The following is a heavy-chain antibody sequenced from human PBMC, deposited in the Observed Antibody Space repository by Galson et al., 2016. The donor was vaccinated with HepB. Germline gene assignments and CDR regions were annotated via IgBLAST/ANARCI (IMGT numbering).Heavy chain of an antibody. V-gene: IGHV5-51*03. D-gene: IGHD1-1*01. CDR2: IYPDDSDT. J-gene: IGHJ6*02. CDR1: GFSFTNYW. Sequence: QSGAEVKKPGESLKISCKGSGFSFTNYWIGWVRQMPGKGLEWMGIIYPDDSDTRYSPSFQGQVTISADKSISTAYLQWSSLKASETAMYYFATLYWNAYDYNGMDVLGQGTTVTVSS. CDR3: ATLYWNAYDYNGMDV.